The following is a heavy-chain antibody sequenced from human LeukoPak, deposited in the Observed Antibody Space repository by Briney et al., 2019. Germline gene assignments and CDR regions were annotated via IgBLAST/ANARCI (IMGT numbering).Heavy chain of an antibody. CDR2: ISSSGSAI. J-gene: IGHJ4*02. Sequence: GGSLRLSCAASGFTFSSYEMNWVRQAPGKGLEWVSYISSSGSAIYYADSVKGRFTISRDNAKNSLYLQMNSLRAEDTALYYCAKDADISVQLVVITSFDSWGQGTLVTVSS. CDR1: GFTFSSYE. CDR3: AKDADISVQLVVITSFDS. V-gene: IGHV3-48*03. D-gene: IGHD3-22*01.